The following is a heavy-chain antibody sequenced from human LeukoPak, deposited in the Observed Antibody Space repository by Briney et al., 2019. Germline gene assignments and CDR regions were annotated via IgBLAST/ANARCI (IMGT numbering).Heavy chain of an antibody. Sequence: GGSLRLSCAASGFPFSSHAMSWVRQPPGKGLEWVAAISNGKTYYADSVRGRFAISRDDSTNTVYLHMNSLRAEDTAVYYCARGEGDGYNFSYWGQGTLVTVSS. V-gene: IGHV3-23*01. CDR2: ISNGKT. J-gene: IGHJ4*02. CDR1: GFPFSSHA. CDR3: ARGEGDGYNFSY. D-gene: IGHD5-24*01.